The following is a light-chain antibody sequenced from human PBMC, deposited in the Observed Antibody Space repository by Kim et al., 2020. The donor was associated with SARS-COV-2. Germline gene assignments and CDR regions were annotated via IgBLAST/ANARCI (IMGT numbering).Light chain of an antibody. CDR3: NSYTSSSTVV. CDR1: SNDVGGYNY. CDR2: DVT. V-gene: IGLV2-14*03. Sequence: GQSITVSCTGSSNDVGGYNYVSWYQQHPGKAPKLMIYDVTERPSGVSNRFSGSKSGNTASLTISGLQAEDEADYYCNSYTSSSTVVFGGGTRLTVL. J-gene: IGLJ2*01.